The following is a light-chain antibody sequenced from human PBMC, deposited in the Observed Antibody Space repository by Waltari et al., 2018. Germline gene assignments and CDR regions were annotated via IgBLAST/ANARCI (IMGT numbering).Light chain of an antibody. J-gene: IGLJ3*02. Sequence: HSALAQPASVSGSPGQSLTISCTGTSSDVGGSTSAPWYQQHPGKAPRLMIYDVNNRPSGVSNRFSGSKSGNTASLTISGLQAEDEADYYCSSFTRTNSWVFGGGTKLTVL. CDR1: SSDVGGSTS. V-gene: IGLV2-14*03. CDR2: DVN. CDR3: SSFTRTNSWV.